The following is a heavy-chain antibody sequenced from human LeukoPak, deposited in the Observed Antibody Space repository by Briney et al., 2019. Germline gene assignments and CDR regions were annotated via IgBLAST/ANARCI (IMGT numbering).Heavy chain of an antibody. Sequence: GGSLRLSCAASGFTFSSYWMHWVRHAPGKGLVWVSRINSDGSSTSYADSVKGRFTISRDNAKNTLYLQMNSLRAEDTAVYYCAKDVYYYDSSGYYNWFDPWGQGTLVTVSS. J-gene: IGHJ5*02. CDR1: GFTFSSYW. V-gene: IGHV3-74*01. D-gene: IGHD3-22*01. CDR3: AKDVYYYDSSGYYNWFDP. CDR2: INSDGSST.